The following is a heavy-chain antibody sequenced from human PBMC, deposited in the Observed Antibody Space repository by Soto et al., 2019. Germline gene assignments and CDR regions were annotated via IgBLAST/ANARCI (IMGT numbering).Heavy chain of an antibody. CDR3: ASGTEAFSDSSAEGAFDI. D-gene: IGHD3-22*01. Sequence: QVQLVESGGGLVKPGGSLRLSCAASGFTFSDYYMSWIRQAPGKGLEWISYISSSGITIYYADSVKGRFTISRDNAKNSLYLQMNSLRAEDTAVYYCASGTEAFSDSSAEGAFDIWGQGTMVTFSA. V-gene: IGHV3-11*01. CDR2: ISSSGITI. J-gene: IGHJ3*02. CDR1: GFTFSDYY.